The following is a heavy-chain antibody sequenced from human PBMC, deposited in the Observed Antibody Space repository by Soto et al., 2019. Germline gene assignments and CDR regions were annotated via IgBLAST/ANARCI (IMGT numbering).Heavy chain of an antibody. J-gene: IGHJ5*02. CDR1: GYIFTNYD. V-gene: IGHV1-8*01. CDR3: ARGIKYGHYSRWFDP. CDR2: INPNSGNT. D-gene: IGHD4-17*01. Sequence: QVQLVQSGAEVKKPGASVKGSCKASGYIFTNYDINWVRQATGQGLEYLGWINPNSGNTGYVQKFQGRVTMTRNTSINTAYMELNSLRSEVTAVYYCARGIKYGHYSRWFDPWGQGTLVTVSS.